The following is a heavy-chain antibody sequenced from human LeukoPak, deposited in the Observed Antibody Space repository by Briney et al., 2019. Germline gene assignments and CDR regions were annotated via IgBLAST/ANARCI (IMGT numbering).Heavy chain of an antibody. CDR3: ARDQLGIRAFDI. D-gene: IGHD6-13*01. CDR1: GGSISSGGYY. CDR2: IYHSGST. Sequence: SQTLSLTCTVSGGSISSGGYYWSWIRQPPGKGLEWIGYIYHSGSTYYNPSLKSRVTISVDRSKNQFSLKMSSVTAADTAVYYCARDQLGIRAFDIWGQGTMVTVSS. V-gene: IGHV4-30-2*01. J-gene: IGHJ3*02.